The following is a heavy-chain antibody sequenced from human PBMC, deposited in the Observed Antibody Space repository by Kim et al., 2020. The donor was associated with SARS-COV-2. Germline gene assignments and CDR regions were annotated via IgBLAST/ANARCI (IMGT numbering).Heavy chain of an antibody. Sequence: GGSLRLSCAASGFTFSSYSMNWVRQAPGKGLEWVSSISSSSSYIYYADSVKGRFTISRDNAKNSLYLQMNSLRAEDTAVYYCARDWETTVTTDDYWGQGTLVTVSS. CDR1: GFTFSSYS. CDR3: ARDWETTVTTDDY. CDR2: ISSSSSYI. V-gene: IGHV3-21*01. J-gene: IGHJ4*02. D-gene: IGHD4-17*01.